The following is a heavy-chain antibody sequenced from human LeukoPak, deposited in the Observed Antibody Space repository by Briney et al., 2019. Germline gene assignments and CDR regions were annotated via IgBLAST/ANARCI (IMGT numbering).Heavy chain of an antibody. Sequence: GGSLRLSCAASGLTFRNAWMSWVRQAPGKGLEWVSAISGSGGSTYYADSVKGRFTISRDNSKNTLYLQMNSLRAEDTAVYYCAKDGAKDESHPGSYRSAFDYWGQGTLVTVSS. CDR1: GLTFRNAW. J-gene: IGHJ4*02. CDR2: ISGSGGST. D-gene: IGHD3-16*02. V-gene: IGHV3-23*01. CDR3: AKDGAKDESHPGSYRSAFDY.